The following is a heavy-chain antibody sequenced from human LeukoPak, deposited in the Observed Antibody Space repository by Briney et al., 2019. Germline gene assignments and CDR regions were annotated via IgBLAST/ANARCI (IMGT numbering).Heavy chain of an antibody. CDR1: GGSISSSNW. CDR2: IYHSGST. V-gene: IGHV4-4*02. CDR3: ARHAPLGYCSGGSCYSGDAFDI. J-gene: IGHJ3*02. Sequence: SETLSLTCAVSGGSISSSNWWSRVRQPPGKGLEWIGEIYHSGSTNYNPSLKSRVTISVDKSKNQFSLKLSSVTAADTAVYYCARHAPLGYCSGGSCYSGDAFDIWGQGTMVTVSS. D-gene: IGHD2-15*01.